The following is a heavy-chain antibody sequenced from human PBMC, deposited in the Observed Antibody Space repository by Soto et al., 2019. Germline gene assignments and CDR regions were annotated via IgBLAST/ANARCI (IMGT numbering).Heavy chain of an antibody. D-gene: IGHD5-12*01. V-gene: IGHV1-3*04. Sequence: QVHLVQSGAEVKKPGASVKVSCKPSGYTFTTYSIHWVRQAPGQRLEWMGWINTGNGDTKYSQKFXXRXTXXRDTSASTAYMEVSSLTSEDTAVYYCARDRGFFDYWGQGTLVTVSS. CDR1: GYTFTTYS. CDR3: ARDRGFFDY. CDR2: INTGNGDT. J-gene: IGHJ4*02.